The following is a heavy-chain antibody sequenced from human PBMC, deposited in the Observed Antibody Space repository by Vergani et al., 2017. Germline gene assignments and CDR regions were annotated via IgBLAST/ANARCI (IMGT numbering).Heavy chain of an antibody. CDR3: AREHYTRTREFDP. D-gene: IGHD4-11*01. Sequence: QVQLQESGPGLVKPSETLSLTCTVSGGSISSYYWSWIRQPPGKGLEWIGYIYYSGSTNYNPPLKSRVTISVDTSKNQFSLKLSSVTAADTAVYYCAREHYTRTREFDPWGQGTLVTVSS. V-gene: IGHV4-59*01. CDR1: GGSISSYY. CDR2: IYYSGST. J-gene: IGHJ5*02.